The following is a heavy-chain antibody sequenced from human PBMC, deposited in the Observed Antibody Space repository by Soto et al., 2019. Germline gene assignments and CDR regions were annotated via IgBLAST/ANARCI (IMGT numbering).Heavy chain of an antibody. Sequence: PSETLSLTCTVSGGSISSYYWSWIRQHPGKGLEWIGYIYYSGSTYYNPSLKSRVTISVDTSKNQFSLKLSSVTAADTAVYYCARDCADYYGMDVWGQGTAVTVSS. V-gene: IGHV4-59*06. J-gene: IGHJ6*02. CDR3: ARDCADYYGMDV. CDR1: GGSISSYY. D-gene: IGHD2-21*01. CDR2: IYYSGST.